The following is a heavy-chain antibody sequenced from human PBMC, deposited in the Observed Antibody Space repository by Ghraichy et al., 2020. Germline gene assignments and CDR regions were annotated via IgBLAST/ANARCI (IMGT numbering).Heavy chain of an antibody. Sequence: SETLSLTCTVSGGSISSSSYYWGWIRQPPGKGLEWIGSIYYSGSTYYNPSLKSRVTISVDTSKNQFSLKLSSVTAADTAVYYCATQPAQISIAVAGTWWFVDYWGQGTLVTVSS. CDR2: IYYSGST. V-gene: IGHV4-39*01. D-gene: IGHD6-19*01. CDR3: ATQPAQISIAVAGTWWFVDY. CDR1: GGSISSSSYY. J-gene: IGHJ4*02.